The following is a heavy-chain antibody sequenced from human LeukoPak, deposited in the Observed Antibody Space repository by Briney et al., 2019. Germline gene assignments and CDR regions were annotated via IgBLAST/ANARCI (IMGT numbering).Heavy chain of an antibody. CDR1: GFTVSSNY. Sequence: PGGSLRLSCAASGFTVSSNYISWVPRAPGKGLEGVSAIYSGGSTYYADSVKGRFTISRDNSKNTLYLQMNSLRAEDTAVYYCARGTPSGYWGQGTLVTVSS. J-gene: IGHJ4*02. CDR3: ARGTPSGY. D-gene: IGHD6-19*01. CDR2: IYSGGST. V-gene: IGHV3-53*01.